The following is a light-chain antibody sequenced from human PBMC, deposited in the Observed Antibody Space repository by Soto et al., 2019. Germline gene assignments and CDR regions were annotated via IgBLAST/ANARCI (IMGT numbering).Light chain of an antibody. J-gene: IGKJ2*03. CDR3: QQYGNSPPYS. Sequence: EIVLTQSPGTLSLSPGERATLSCRASQSVSRSHLAWYQQKPGQAPRLLIYGASSRATGIADRFSGSESGPDFTLPISTLEPEDLVVYSCQQYGNSPPYSFGQGTKLEFK. V-gene: IGKV3-20*01. CDR2: GAS. CDR1: QSVSRSH.